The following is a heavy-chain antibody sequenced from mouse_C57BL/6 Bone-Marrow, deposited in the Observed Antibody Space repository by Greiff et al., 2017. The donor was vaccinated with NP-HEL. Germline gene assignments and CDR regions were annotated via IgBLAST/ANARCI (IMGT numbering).Heavy chain of an antibody. J-gene: IGHJ3*01. D-gene: IGHD1-1*01. CDR3: ARLGGYYYGSSWAY. Sequence: VQLQQSGAELMQPGASVKLSCKATGYTFTGYWIEWVKQRPGHGLAWIGEILPGRGSTNYNEKFTGKATFTADTSSNTAYMQLSSLTTEDSAIDYGARLGGYYYGSSWAYWGQGTLVTVSA. CDR1: GYTFTGYW. CDR2: ILPGRGST. V-gene: IGHV1-9*01.